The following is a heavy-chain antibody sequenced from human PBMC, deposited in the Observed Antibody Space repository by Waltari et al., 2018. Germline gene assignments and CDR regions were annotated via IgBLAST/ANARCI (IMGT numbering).Heavy chain of an antibody. CDR3: ARGSPQLLWFGEGWFDP. J-gene: IGHJ5*02. V-gene: IGHV4-34*01. D-gene: IGHD3-10*01. Sequence: QVQLQQWGAGLLKPSETLSLTCAVYGGSFSGYYWSWIRQPPGKGLEWIGEINHSGSTNYNPSLKSRVTISVDTSKNQFSLKLSSVTAADTAVYYCARGSPQLLWFGEGWFDPWGQGTLVTVSS. CDR1: GGSFSGYY. CDR2: INHSGST.